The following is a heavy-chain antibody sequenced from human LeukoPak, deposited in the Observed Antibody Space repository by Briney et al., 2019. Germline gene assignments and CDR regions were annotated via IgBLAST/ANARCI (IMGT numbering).Heavy chain of an antibody. V-gene: IGHV3-23*01. CDR3: AKPLPGGIVVVPAALTGFDY. J-gene: IGHJ4*02. D-gene: IGHD2-2*01. Sequence: GGSLRLSCAASGFPFSSYAMIGLRQPPGKGLDGVSAISGSGGSTYYADSVQGRFTISRDNSKNTLYLQMNSLRAEDTAVYYCAKPLPGGIVVVPAALTGFDYWGQGTLVTVSS. CDR1: GFPFSSYA. CDR2: ISGSGGST.